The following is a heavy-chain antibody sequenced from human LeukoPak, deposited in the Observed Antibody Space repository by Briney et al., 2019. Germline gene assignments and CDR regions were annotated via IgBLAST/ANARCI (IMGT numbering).Heavy chain of an antibody. CDR2: ISSSGSTI. Sequence: GGSLRLSCAASGFTFSDYYMSWLRQAPGKGLEWVSYISSSGSTIYYADSVKGRFTISRDNAKNSLYLQMNSLRAEDTAVYYCARWVPGQRYPHFDYWGQGTLVTVSS. CDR1: GFTFSDYY. D-gene: IGHD1-1*01. CDR3: ARWVPGQRYPHFDY. J-gene: IGHJ4*02. V-gene: IGHV3-11*01.